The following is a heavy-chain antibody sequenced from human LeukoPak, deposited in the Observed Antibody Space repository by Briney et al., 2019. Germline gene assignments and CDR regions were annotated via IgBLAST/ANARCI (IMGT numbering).Heavy chain of an antibody. D-gene: IGHD4-11*01. V-gene: IGHV3-74*01. J-gene: IGHJ4*02. Sequence: GSLRLSCAASEFTFRGYWMGWVRQAPGKGLVWVSRSSDGSGTAYADSVKGRFTITRDNAKNTLYLQMNSLRAEDTAVYYCARISNYAFDYWGQGTLVTVSS. CDR2: SSDGSGT. CDR1: EFTFRGYW. CDR3: ARISNYAFDY.